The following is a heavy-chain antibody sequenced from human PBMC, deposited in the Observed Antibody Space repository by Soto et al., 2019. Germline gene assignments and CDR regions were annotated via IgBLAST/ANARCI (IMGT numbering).Heavy chain of an antibody. CDR1: GYTFTRYV. CDR2: INAGNGNT. Sequence: ASVKVSCKAAGYTFTRYVIYWVRQAPGQRLEWMGWINAGNGNTKYSQKFQGRVTISRDTSASTAYMELSSLRSEDTAVYYCARATADSSSLDPWGQGTLVTVSS. D-gene: IGHD6-6*01. V-gene: IGHV1-3*01. J-gene: IGHJ5*02. CDR3: ARATADSSSLDP.